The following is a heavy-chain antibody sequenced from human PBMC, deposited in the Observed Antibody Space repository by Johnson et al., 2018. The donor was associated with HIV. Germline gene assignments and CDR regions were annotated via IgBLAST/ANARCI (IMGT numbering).Heavy chain of an antibody. Sequence: QVQLVESGGGVVQPGRSLRLSCAASGFTFSSYAMHWVRQAPGKGLEWVAVISYDGSNEYYTGSVKGRFTISRDNSKNTLYLQMNSLRAEDTAVYYCARDPYYDFLTGPRDAFDIWGQGTMVTVSS. CDR3: ARDPYYDFLTGPRDAFDI. D-gene: IGHD3-9*01. CDR2: ISYDGSNE. J-gene: IGHJ3*02. V-gene: IGHV3-30-3*01. CDR1: GFTFSSYA.